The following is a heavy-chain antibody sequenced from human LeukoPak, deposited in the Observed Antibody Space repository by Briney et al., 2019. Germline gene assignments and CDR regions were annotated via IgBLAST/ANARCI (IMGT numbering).Heavy chain of an antibody. J-gene: IGHJ4*02. Sequence: ASAKVSCKASGYTFTGYYMHRVRQAPGQGLEWMGWINPNSGGTNYAQKFQGRVTMTRDTSISTAYMELSRLRSDDTAVYYCARVKYQLLFYFDYWGQGTLVTVSS. V-gene: IGHV1-2*02. D-gene: IGHD2-2*01. CDR1: GYTFTGYY. CDR3: ARVKYQLLFYFDY. CDR2: INPNSGGT.